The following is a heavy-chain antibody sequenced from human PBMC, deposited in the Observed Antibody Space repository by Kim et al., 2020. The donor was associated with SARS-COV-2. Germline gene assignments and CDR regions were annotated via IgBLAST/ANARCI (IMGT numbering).Heavy chain of an antibody. CDR2: ISYDGSNK. V-gene: IGHV3-33*05. CDR1: GFTFSSYG. Sequence: GGSLRLSCAASGFTFSSYGMHWVRQAPGKGLEWVAVISYDGSNKYYADSVKGRFTISRDNSKNTLYLQMNSLRAEDTAVYYCARGSVIVVVTALPGDYWG. J-gene: IGHJ4*01. D-gene: IGHD2-21*02. CDR3: ARGSVIVVVTALPGDY.